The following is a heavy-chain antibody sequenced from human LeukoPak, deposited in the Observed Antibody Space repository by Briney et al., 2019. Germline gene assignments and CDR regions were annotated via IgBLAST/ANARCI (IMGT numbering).Heavy chain of an antibody. D-gene: IGHD3-10*01. V-gene: IGHV4-34*01. Sequence: SETLSLTCAVYGGSFSGYYWSWIRQPPGKGLEWIGEINHSGSTNYNPSLKSRVTISVDTSKNQFSLKLSSVTAADTAVYYCAAGGVVRGDYIDYWGQGTLVTVSS. J-gene: IGHJ4*02. CDR2: INHSGST. CDR3: AAGGVVRGDYIDY. CDR1: GGSFSGYY.